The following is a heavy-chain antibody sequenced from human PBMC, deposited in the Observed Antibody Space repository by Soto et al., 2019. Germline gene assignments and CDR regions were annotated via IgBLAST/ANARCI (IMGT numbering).Heavy chain of an antibody. CDR2: IYYSGST. D-gene: IGHD6-19*01. J-gene: IGHJ6*02. Sequence: SETLSLTCTVSGGSISSYYWSWIRQPPGKGLEWIGYIYYSGSTNYNPSLKSRVTISVDTSKNQFSLKLSSVTAADTAVYYCARRYSSGWYGGYYYYGMDVWGQGTTVTVSS. CDR3: ARRYSSGWYGGYYYYGMDV. CDR1: GGSISSYY. V-gene: IGHV4-59*01.